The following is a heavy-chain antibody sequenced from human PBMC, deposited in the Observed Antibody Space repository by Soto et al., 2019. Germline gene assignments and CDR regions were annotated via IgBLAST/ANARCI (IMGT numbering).Heavy chain of an antibody. J-gene: IGHJ6*02. CDR3: ARHGFGPLHGLVDV. CDR1: GGSITNYY. V-gene: IGHV4-59*08. Sequence: QVQLQESGPGLVKPSETLSLTCTVSGGSITNYYCSWFRQPPGKGLEWIGYINYDGYSAYNLALKRRVTLPMDASKTQFSLMLESVTATDTAVYYCARHGFGPLHGLVDVWGPGTTVILSS. CDR2: INYDGYS. D-gene: IGHD3-10*01.